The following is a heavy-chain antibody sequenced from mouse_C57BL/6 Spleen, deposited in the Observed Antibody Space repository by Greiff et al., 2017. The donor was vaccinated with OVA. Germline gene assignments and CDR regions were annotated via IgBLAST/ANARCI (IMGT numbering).Heavy chain of an antibody. V-gene: IGHV1-26*01. CDR3: ATVVRGYFDV. CDR1: GYTFTDYY. D-gene: IGHD1-1*01. J-gene: IGHJ1*03. CDR2: INPNNGGT. Sequence: EVQLQQSGPELVKPGASVKISCKASGYTFTDYYMNWVKQSHGKSLEWIGDINPNNGGTSYNQKFKGKATLTVDKSSSTAYMELRSLTSEDSAVYYCATVVRGYFDVWGTGTTVTVSS.